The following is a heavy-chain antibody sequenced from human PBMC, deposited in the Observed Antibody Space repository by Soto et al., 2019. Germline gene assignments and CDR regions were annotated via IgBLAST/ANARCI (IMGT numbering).Heavy chain of an antibody. CDR1: GVSISSYF. V-gene: IGHV4-59*01. J-gene: IGHJ4*02. D-gene: IGHD3-10*01. Sequence: SETLSLTCSVSGVSISSYFWSWIRQPPGRGLEWIGYTYHRGSTNYSPSLKSRVAISLDTSENPFSLKVSSVTAADTAVYYCARIGGYNGPLYXWGQGTPFTVSX. CDR2: TYHRGST. CDR3: ARIGGYNGPLYX.